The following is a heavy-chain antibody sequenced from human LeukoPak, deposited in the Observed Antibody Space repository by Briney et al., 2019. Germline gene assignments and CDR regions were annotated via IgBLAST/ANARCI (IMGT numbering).Heavy chain of an antibody. Sequence: PSETLSLTCAVYGGSFSGYYWSWIRQPPGKGLEWIGEINHSGSTNYNPSLESRVTISVDTSKNQFSLKLSSVTAADTAVYYCARGRTTVTSNFDYWGQGTLVTVSS. CDR1: GGSFSGYY. CDR3: ARGRTTVTSNFDY. CDR2: INHSGST. D-gene: IGHD4-17*01. V-gene: IGHV4-34*01. J-gene: IGHJ4*02.